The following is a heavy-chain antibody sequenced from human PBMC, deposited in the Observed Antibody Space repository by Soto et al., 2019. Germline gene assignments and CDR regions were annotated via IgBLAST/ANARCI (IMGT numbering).Heavy chain of an antibody. CDR3: ARHDYSNYLVDC. CDR2: IYYSGST. V-gene: IGHV4-59*01. D-gene: IGHD4-4*01. J-gene: IGHJ4*02. Sequence: QVPLQESGPGLVKPSETLSLTCTVSGGSISNYYWSWIRQPPGKGLEWIWYIYYSGSTDYNPSRKSQVSISLDPSKNQFSLKLCTVRAADTSVYYCARHDYSNYLVDCWGQGTLVTVS. CDR1: GGSISNYY.